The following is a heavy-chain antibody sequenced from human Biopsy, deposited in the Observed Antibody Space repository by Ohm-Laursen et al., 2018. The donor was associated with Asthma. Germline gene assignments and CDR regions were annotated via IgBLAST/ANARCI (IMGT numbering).Heavy chain of an antibody. J-gene: IGHJ4*02. CDR1: GFTVSRDY. V-gene: IGHV3-53*01. CDR2: IYSSGTS. D-gene: IGHD3-10*01. Sequence: SLRLSCAASGFTVSRDYMFWVRQAPGKGLEWVSVIYSSGTSHTADSVRGRFTISRDYSKNTLYLQMHSLRAEDTAVYYCAKDERLYYGSDSKYMQPVPLGDWGQGTLVIVSA. CDR3: AKDERLYYGSDSKYMQPVPLGD.